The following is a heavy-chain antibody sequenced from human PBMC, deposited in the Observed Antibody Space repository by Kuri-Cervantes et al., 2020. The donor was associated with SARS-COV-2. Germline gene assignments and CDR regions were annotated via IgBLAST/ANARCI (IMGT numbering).Heavy chain of an antibody. Sequence: GESLKISCAASGFTFSSYAVSWVRQAPGKVLEWVANVKQDGSEKYYVDSVKGRFTISRDNAKNSLYLQMNSLRAEDTAVYYCARDMTIFGVVTYYFDYWGQGTLVTVSS. CDR1: GFTFSSYA. CDR2: VKQDGSEK. CDR3: ARDMTIFGVVTYYFDY. J-gene: IGHJ4*02. D-gene: IGHD3-3*01. V-gene: IGHV3-7*01.